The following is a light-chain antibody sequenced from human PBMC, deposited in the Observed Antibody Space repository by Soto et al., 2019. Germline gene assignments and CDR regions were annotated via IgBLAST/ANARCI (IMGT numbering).Light chain of an antibody. CDR3: QQSFNLPRT. CDR1: QSISSS. CDR2: AAS. V-gene: IGKV1-39*01. J-gene: IGKJ1*01. Sequence: DIEMTQSPSSLSASVGETITITCRASQSISSSLNWFQHSPGQPPKLLLFAASNLHAGVPPRLSASGSGTSFSLTIRSLQPEDFATYYCQQSFNLPRTFGPGTRVEFK.